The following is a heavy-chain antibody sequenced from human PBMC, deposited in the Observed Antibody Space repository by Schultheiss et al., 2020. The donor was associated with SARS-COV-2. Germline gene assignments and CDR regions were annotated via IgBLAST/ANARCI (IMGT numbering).Heavy chain of an antibody. CDR3: AKGGSYGYGYYYYYGMDV. CDR2: ISWNSGSI. J-gene: IGHJ6*02. Sequence: SLKISCAASGFTFDDYAMHWVRQAPGKGLEWVSGISWNSGSIGYADSVKGRFTISRDNAKNSLYLQMNSLRAEDTALYYCAKGGSYGYGYYYYYGMDVWGQGTTVTVSS. V-gene: IGHV3-9*01. CDR1: GFTFDDYA. D-gene: IGHD5-18*01.